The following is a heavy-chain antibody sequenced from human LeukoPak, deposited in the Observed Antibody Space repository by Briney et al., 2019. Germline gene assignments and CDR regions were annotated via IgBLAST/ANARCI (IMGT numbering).Heavy chain of an antibody. J-gene: IGHJ3*02. V-gene: IGHV3-21*01. CDR1: GFTFSSYS. CDR3: AGLGGMGDYITNAFDI. CDR2: ISSSSSYI. D-gene: IGHD4-17*01. Sequence: MAGGSLRLSCAASGFTFSSYSMNWVRQAPGKGLEWVSSISSSSSYIYYADSVKGRFTISRDNAKNSLYLQMNSLRAEDTAVYYCAGLGGMGDYITNAFDIWGQGTMVTVSS.